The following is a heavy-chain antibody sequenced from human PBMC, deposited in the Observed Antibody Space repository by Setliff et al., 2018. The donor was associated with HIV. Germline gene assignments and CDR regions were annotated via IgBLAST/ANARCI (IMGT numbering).Heavy chain of an antibody. V-gene: IGHV4-31*02. CDR2: IYYSGSV. CDR3: ASSSGWYGAAQFDP. J-gene: IGHJ5*02. Sequence: PSETLSLTCSVSGGAISGSGYYWSWIRQPPGKALEWIGYIYYSGSVYYNPSLKSRLTISVDTSKNQFSLKLSSLTAADTAVYYCASSSGWYGAAQFDPWGQGTRVTVSS. CDR1: GGAISGSGYY. D-gene: IGHD6-19*01.